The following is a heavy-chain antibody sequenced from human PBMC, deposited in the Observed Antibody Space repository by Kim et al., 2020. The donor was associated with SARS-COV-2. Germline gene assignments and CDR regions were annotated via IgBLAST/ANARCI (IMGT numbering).Heavy chain of an antibody. CDR2: INHSGST. J-gene: IGHJ4*02. V-gene: IGHV4-34*01. CDR1: GGSFSGYY. D-gene: IGHD1-26*01. CDR3: ARGRGAYSGSHGPNSY. Sequence: SETLSLTCAVYGGSFSGYYWSWIRQPPGKGLEWIGEINHSGSTNYNPSLKSRVTISVDTSKNQFSLKLSSVTAADTAVYYCARGRGAYSGSHGPNSYWGQGTLVTVSS.